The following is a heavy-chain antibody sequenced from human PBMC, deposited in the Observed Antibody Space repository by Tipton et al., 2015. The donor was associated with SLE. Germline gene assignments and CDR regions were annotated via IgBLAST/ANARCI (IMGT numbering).Heavy chain of an antibody. CDR3: AREGSAYYDSSGSY. CDR2: IYHSGST. CDR1: GGSISSGGYS. D-gene: IGHD3-22*01. Sequence: LRLSCAVSGGSISSGGYSWSWIRQPPGKGLEWIGYIYHSGSTYYNPSLKSRVTISVDTSKNQFSLKLSSVTAADTAVYYCAREGSAYYDSSGSYWGQGTLVTVSS. V-gene: IGHV4-30-2*01. J-gene: IGHJ4*02.